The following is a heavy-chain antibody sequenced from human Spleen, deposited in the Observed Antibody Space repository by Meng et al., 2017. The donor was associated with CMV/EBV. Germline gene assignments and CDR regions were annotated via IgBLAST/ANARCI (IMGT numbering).Heavy chain of an antibody. CDR3: ARVPKIRFFWFDP. Sequence: GSLRLSCAVYGGSFSGYYWSWIRQPPGKGLEWIGEINHSGSTNYNPSLKRRVTISVDTSKNQFSLKLSSVTAADTAVYYCARVPKIRFFWFDPWGQGTLVTVSS. V-gene: IGHV4-34*01. CDR1: GGSFSGYY. J-gene: IGHJ5*02. D-gene: IGHD3-3*01. CDR2: INHSGST.